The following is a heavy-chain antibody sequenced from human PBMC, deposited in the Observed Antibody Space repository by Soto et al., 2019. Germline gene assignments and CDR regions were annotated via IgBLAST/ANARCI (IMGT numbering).Heavy chain of an antibody. J-gene: IGHJ2*01. Sequence: GGSLRLSCPASGFTFDSYTMNWLRPAPGRGLEWVSSISATTTYKYYADSVKGRFIISRDNARNSLYLQTNSLRAEDTAVYYCARGGTSKSGHLWYFDLWGRGTLVTVSS. CDR3: ARGGTSKSGHLWYFDL. D-gene: IGHD1-1*01. CDR1: GFTFDSYT. V-gene: IGHV3-21*01. CDR2: ISATTTYK.